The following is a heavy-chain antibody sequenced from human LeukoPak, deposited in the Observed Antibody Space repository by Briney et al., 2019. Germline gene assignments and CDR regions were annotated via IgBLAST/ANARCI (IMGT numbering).Heavy chain of an antibody. J-gene: IGHJ4*02. CDR2: INSDGRMT. CDR3: ARAKGGSYNSGYSLIDY. Sequence: GGSLRVSCAASGFTFSSYWMDWVRQVPGKGLVWVPGINSDGRMTMYAESVKGRFTISRDNAKNTLYLQMSSLRAEDTALYYCARAKGGSYNSGYSLIDYWGQGALVTVSS. CDR1: GFTFSSYW. D-gene: IGHD3-22*01. V-gene: IGHV3-74*03.